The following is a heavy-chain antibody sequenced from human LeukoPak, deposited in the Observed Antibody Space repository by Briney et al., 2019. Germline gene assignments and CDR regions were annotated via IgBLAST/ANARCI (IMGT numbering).Heavy chain of an antibody. J-gene: IGHJ4*02. CDR1: GYTFTSYA. V-gene: IGHV7-4-1*02. Sequence: ASVKVSCKASGYTFTSYAMNWVRQAPGQGLEWMGWINTNTGNPTYAQGFTGRFVFSLDTSVSTAYLQISSLKAEDTAMYYCASGGPIVVVPAAITTGFDYWGQGTLVTVSS. CDR2: INTNTGNP. CDR3: ASGGPIVVVPAAITTGFDY. D-gene: IGHD2-2*02.